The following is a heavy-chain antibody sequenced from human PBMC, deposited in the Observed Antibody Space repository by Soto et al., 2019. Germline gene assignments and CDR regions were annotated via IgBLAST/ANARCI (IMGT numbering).Heavy chain of an antibody. Sequence: QVQLVESGGGVVQPGRSLRLSCAASGFTFSSYAMHWVRQAPGKGLEWVAVISYDGSNKYYADSVKGRFTISRDNSKNTLYLQMNSLRAEDTAVYYCARDGTMVRGVILLDYWGQGTLVTVSS. CDR3: ARDGTMVRGVILLDY. V-gene: IGHV3-30-3*01. J-gene: IGHJ4*02. CDR2: ISYDGSNK. CDR1: GFTFSSYA. D-gene: IGHD3-10*01.